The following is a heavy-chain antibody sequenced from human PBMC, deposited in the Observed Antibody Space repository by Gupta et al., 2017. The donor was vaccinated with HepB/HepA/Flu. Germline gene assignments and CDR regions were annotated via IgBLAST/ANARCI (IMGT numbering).Heavy chain of an antibody. D-gene: IGHD5-18*01. CDR2: INPSGGRT. Sequence: QVQLVQSGAEVKKPGASVKVACTASGYTFTSYFMHWVRQAPGQGLEWMGIINPSGGRTTYAPKFQGRVTMTRDTSTSTVYMELSSLRSEDTAVYYCARDRKGYSYGYGIDYWGQGTLVTVSS. J-gene: IGHJ4*02. V-gene: IGHV1-46*01. CDR3: ARDRKGYSYGYGIDY. CDR1: GYTFTSYF.